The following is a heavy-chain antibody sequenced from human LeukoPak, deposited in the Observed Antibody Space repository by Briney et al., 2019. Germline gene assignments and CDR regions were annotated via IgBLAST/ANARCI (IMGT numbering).Heavy chain of an antibody. CDR3: ARDRGKLRYFDL. CDR2: MSLDGSSI. D-gene: IGHD3-9*01. V-gene: IGHV3-30*15. CDR1: GFAFNTQA. Sequence: PGGSLRLSCVASGFAFNTQAMHWVRQAPGKGLEWLAVMSLDGSSIYYADSAKGRFTISRDNSKNTLYLQMSSLRVEDTAVYYCARDRGKLRYFDLWGQGTLLTVSS. J-gene: IGHJ4*02.